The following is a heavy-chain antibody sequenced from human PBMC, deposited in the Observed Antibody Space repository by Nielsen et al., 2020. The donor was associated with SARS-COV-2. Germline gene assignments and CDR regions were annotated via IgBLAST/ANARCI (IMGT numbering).Heavy chain of an antibody. CDR2: ISSSGSTI. D-gene: IGHD3-22*01. CDR3: ARRRVDYYDNRAFDI. V-gene: IGHV3-48*03. Sequence: GGSLKFSCPPSGSTSISYEMNWVRQAPGKGLEWVSYISSSGSTIYYADSVKGRFTISRDNAKNSLYLQMNSLRDEDTAVYYCARRRVDYYDNRAFDIWGQGTMVTVSS. CDR1: GSTSISYE. J-gene: IGHJ3*02.